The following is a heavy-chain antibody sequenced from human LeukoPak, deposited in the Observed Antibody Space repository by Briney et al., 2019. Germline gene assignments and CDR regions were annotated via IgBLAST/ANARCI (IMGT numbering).Heavy chain of an antibody. J-gene: IGHJ4*02. CDR2: IYYSGLT. V-gene: IGHV4-59*08. Sequence: SETLSLTCTVSGGSIRSYYWNWIRQPPGKGLEWIGYIYYSGLTYYNPSLKSRVTISVDTSKNQFSLKLSSVTAADTAVYYCARKENWNYYYFDYWGQGTLVTVSS. D-gene: IGHD1-7*01. CDR1: GGSIRSYY. CDR3: ARKENWNYYYFDY.